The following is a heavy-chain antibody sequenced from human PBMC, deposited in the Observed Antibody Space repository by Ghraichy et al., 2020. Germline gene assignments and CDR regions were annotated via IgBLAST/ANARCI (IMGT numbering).Heavy chain of an antibody. V-gene: IGHV4-34*01. J-gene: IGHJ1*01. D-gene: IGHD2-8*01. CDR1: GGSFSEWY. CDR3: ARGYTNSPVN. CDR2: VNHGGST. Sequence: ESLNISCAVSGGSFSEWYWSWIRQPPGRGLEWIGEVNHGGSTNHNPSLKSRVTLSVDTSKNQFSLELNSVTAADTAVYYCARGYTNSPVNWSQGTLVIVSS.